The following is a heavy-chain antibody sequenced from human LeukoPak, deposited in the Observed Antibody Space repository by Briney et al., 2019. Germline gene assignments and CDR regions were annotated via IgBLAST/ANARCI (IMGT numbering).Heavy chain of an antibody. CDR3: AHRPQRFAMGWFDP. Sequence: SGPTLVNPTQTLTLTCTFSGFSLSTTGVGVGWIRQPTGKALEWLAMLYWNDDKRYSPSLQSRLTITKDTSKNQVVLTMTNMAPADTGTYYCAHRPQRFAMGWFDPWGQGTLVTVSS. CDR2: LYWNDDK. CDR1: GFSLSTTGVG. V-gene: IGHV2-5*01. J-gene: IGHJ5*02. D-gene: IGHD3-10*01.